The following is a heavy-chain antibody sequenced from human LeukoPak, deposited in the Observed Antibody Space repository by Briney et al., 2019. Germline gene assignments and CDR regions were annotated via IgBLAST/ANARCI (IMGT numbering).Heavy chain of an antibody. CDR3: ARGREYSSSSRIDYFDY. V-gene: IGHV3-20*04. CDR1: GSTFDDYG. Sequence: GGSLRLSCAASGSTFDDYGMSWVRQAPGKVLEWVSGINWIGGSTGYADSVKGRFTISRDNAKNSLYLQMNSLRAEDTALYYCARGREYSSSSRIDYFDYWGQGTLVTVSS. CDR2: INWIGGST. D-gene: IGHD6-6*01. J-gene: IGHJ4*02.